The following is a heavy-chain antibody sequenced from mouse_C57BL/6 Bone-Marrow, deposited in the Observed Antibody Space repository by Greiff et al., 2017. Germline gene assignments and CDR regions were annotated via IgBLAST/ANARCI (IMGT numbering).Heavy chain of an antibody. V-gene: IGHV5-15*04. CDR1: GFTFSDYG. CDR3: ARRNYGPSMDY. Sequence: DVQLVESGGGLVQPGGSLKLSCAASGFTFSDYGMAWVRQAPRKGPEWVAFISNLAYSIYYADPVKGRFTISRENAKNTLYLQMSSLRSEDTAMYYCARRNYGPSMDYWGQGTSVTVSS. CDR2: ISNLAYSI. J-gene: IGHJ4*01. D-gene: IGHD1-1*01.